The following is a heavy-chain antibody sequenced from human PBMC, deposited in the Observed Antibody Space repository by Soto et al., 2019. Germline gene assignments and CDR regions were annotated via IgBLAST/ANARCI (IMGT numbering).Heavy chain of an antibody. CDR3: ARVVIEHLFDYYYYGMDV. V-gene: IGHV3-30-3*01. Sequence: QVQLVESGGGVVQPGRSLRLSCAASGCTFSSYAMHWVRQAPGKGLEWVAVMSNDGSNKYYAESVKGRFTISRDNSKNTLYLQINSLRGEDPAVYYCARVVIEHLFDYYYYGMDVWGQGTTVTVSS. CDR2: MSNDGSNK. J-gene: IGHJ6*02. D-gene: IGHD2-21*01. CDR1: GCTFSSYA.